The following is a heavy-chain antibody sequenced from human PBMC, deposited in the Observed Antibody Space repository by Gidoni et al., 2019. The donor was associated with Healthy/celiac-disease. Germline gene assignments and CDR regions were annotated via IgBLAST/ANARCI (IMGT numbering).Heavy chain of an antibody. CDR3: ARHWSGRIRVTNSHYYGMDV. J-gene: IGHJ6*02. D-gene: IGHD3-10*01. Sequence: EVQLVQSGAEVKKPGESLKISCKGSGYSFTSYWIGWVRQMPGKGLEWMGIIYPGDSDTRYSPSFQGQVTISADKSISTAYLQWSSLKASDTAMYYCARHWSGRIRVTNSHYYGMDVWGQGTTVTVSS. CDR1: GYSFTSYW. V-gene: IGHV5-51*01. CDR2: IYPGDSDT.